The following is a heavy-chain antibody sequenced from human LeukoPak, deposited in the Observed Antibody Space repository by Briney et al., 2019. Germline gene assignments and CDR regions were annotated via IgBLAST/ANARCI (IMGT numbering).Heavy chain of an antibody. CDR3: ARSYCGGDCYYDY. J-gene: IGHJ4*02. CDR2: IIPIFGTA. D-gene: IGHD2-21*02. Sequence: SVKVSCKASGGTFSSYAISWVRQAPGQGLEWMGGIIPIFGTANYAQKLQGRVTMTTDTSTSTAYMELRSLRSDDTAVYYCARSYCGGDCYYDYWGQGTLVTVSS. CDR1: GGTFSSYA. V-gene: IGHV1-69*05.